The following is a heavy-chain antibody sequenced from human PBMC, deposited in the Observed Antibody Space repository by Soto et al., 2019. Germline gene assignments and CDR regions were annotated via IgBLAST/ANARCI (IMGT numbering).Heavy chain of an antibody. V-gene: IGHV4-30-4*01. CDR3: ASGVAATTTNYNWFDP. J-gene: IGHJ5*02. CDR1: GGSISSGDYY. CDR2: IYYSGST. Sequence: QVQLQESGPGLVKPSQTLSLTCTVSGGSISSGDYYWSWIRQPPGKGLEWIGYIYYSGSTYYNPSLKSRVTISVDTSKNQFSLKLSSVTAADTAVYYCASGVAATTTNYNWFDPWGQGTLVTVSS. D-gene: IGHD2-15*01.